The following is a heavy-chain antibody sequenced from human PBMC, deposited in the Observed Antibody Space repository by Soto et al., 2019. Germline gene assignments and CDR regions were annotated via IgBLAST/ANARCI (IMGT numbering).Heavy chain of an antibody. CDR3: ARGRASGSYYLLDY. CDR2: INPNSGNI. CDR1: GDTFTTYD. D-gene: IGHD3-10*01. Sequence: SVKVSCKASGDTFTTYDINWVRQATGHGLEWMGWINPNSGNIGYAQRFQGRVTMTRDTAIRTAYMEVSSLRSDDTAVYYCARGRASGSYYLLDYWGQGTLVTVSS. J-gene: IGHJ4*02. V-gene: IGHV1-8*01.